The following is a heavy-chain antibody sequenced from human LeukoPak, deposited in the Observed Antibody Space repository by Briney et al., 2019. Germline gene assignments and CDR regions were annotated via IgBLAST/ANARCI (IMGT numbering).Heavy chain of an antibody. Sequence: GGSLRLSCAASGFTFSSYNMNWVRQAPGKGLEWVSSISSSSSYIYYADSVKGRFTISRDNAKNSLYLQMNSLRAEDTAVYYCASDLGYCSGGSCDSDYWGQGTLVTVSS. V-gene: IGHV3-21*01. CDR3: ASDLGYCSGGSCDSDY. CDR2: ISSSSSYI. J-gene: IGHJ4*02. CDR1: GFTFSSYN. D-gene: IGHD2-15*01.